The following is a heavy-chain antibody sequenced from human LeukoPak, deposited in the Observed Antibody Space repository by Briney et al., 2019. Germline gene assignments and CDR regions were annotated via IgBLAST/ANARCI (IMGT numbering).Heavy chain of an antibody. CDR2: IIPIFGTA. CDR3: ARSKDSSGYYYLEDGDAEAYYYYGMDV. V-gene: IGHV1-69*01. D-gene: IGHD3-22*01. Sequence: GSSVKVSCKASGGTFSSYAISWVRQAPGQGLEWMGGIIPIFGTANYAQKLQGRVTITADESTSTAYMELSSLRSEDTAVYYCARSKDSSGYYYLEDGDAEAYYYYGMDVWGQGTTVTVSS. J-gene: IGHJ6*02. CDR1: GGTFSSYA.